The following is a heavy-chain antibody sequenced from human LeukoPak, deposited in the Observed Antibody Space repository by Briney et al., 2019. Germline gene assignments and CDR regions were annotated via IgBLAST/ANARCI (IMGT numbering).Heavy chain of an antibody. CDR1: GFTFSSYR. D-gene: IGHD2-2*01. J-gene: IGHJ4*01. CDR2: ISSSGTYI. Sequence: GSLRLSCAASGFTFSSYRMNWVRQAPGKGLEWVSSISSSGTYIYYADSMKDRLTISRDNAKNSLYLQVSSLRAEDTAVYYCARGGGSCSPTSCFNNYFDYWGHGTLVTVSS. CDR3: ARGGGSCSPTSCFNNYFDY. V-gene: IGHV3-21*01.